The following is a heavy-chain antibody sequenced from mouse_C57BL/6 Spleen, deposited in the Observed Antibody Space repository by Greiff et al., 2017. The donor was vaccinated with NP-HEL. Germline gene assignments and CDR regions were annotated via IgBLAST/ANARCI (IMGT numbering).Heavy chain of an antibody. Sequence: VKLVESGPGLVQPSQSLSITCTVSGFSLTSYGVHWVRPSPGKGLEWLGVIWSGGSTAYNAAFISILSISKDNSKSQVFFKMNSLQADDTAIYYCARMITTRAWCAYWGQGTLVTVSA. J-gene: IGHJ3*01. CDR1: GFSLTSYG. V-gene: IGHV2-2*01. CDR3: ARMITTRAWCAY. CDR2: IWSGGST. D-gene: IGHD1-1*01.